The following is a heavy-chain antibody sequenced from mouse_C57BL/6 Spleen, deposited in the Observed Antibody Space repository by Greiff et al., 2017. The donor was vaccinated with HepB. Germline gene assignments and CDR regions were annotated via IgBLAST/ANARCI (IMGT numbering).Heavy chain of an antibody. Sequence: QVQLKQSGPELVKPGASVKISCKASGYAFSSSWMNWVKQRPGKGLEWIGRIYPGDGDTNYNGKFKGKATLTADKSSSTAYMQLSSLTSEDSAVYFCARQEGAGGYFDVWGTGAPVTVSS. CDR2: IYPGDGDT. V-gene: IGHV1-82*01. CDR1: GYAFSSSW. CDR3: ARQEGAGGYFDV. J-gene: IGHJ1*03.